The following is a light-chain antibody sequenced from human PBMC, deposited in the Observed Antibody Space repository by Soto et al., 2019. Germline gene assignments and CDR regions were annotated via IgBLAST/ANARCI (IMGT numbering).Light chain of an antibody. V-gene: IGKV3-11*01. CDR1: QSVSSY. CDR2: DAS. J-gene: IGKJ1*01. CDR3: QQRSNWPPG. Sequence: EIVLTQSPATLSLSPGERATLSCRASQSVSSYLAWYQHKPGQAPRLLIYDASNRATGIPARFSGSGSGTDFTLTISSLEPEDFADYYFQQRSNWPPGFGQGTKVEIK.